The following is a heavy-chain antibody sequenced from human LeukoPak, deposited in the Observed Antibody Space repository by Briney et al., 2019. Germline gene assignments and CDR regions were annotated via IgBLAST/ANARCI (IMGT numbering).Heavy chain of an antibody. CDR2: IKSKADSGTT. V-gene: IGHV3-15*01. D-gene: IGHD5-18*01. J-gene: IGHJ4*02. CDR1: GFTFSNAW. CDR3: ATDPGYTYGFFDY. Sequence: GGSLRLSCAASGFTFSNAWMSWVRQAPGKGLEWVGRIKSKADSGTTDYAAPVKGRFTISRDDSKNTLYLQMNSLKTEDTVVYYCATDPGYTYGFFDYWGQGTLVTVSS.